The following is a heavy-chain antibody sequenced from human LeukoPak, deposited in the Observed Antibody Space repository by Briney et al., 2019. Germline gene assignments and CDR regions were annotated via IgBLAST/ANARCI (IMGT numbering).Heavy chain of an antibody. CDR3: ARDLERLDP. J-gene: IGHJ5*02. V-gene: IGHV4-34*01. CDR1: GGSFSGYY. D-gene: IGHD1-1*01. Sequence: SETLSLTCAVYGGSFSGYYWSWIRQPPGKWLEWIGEINHSGSTNYNPSLKSRVTISVDTSKNQFSLKLSSVTAADTAVYYCARDLERLDPWGQGTLVTVSS. CDR2: INHSGST.